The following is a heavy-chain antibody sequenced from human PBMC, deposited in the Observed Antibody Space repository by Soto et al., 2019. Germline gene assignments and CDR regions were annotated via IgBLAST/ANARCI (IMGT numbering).Heavy chain of an antibody. CDR2: IYYSGST. V-gene: IGHV4-59*01. CDR1: GGSISSYY. Sequence: QVQLQESGPGLVKPSETLSLTCTVSGGSISSYYWSWIRQPPGKGLEWIGYIYYSGSTNYNPSLTTPVPISVDPSKNQFSLKLSSVTAADMAVYYCAGLGYFWSGYQPYYYMDVRGKGTTVTVSS. D-gene: IGHD3-3*01. J-gene: IGHJ6*03. CDR3: AGLGYFWSGYQPYYYMDV.